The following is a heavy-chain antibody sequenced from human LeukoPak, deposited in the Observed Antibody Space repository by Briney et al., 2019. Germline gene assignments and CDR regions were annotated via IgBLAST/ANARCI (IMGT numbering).Heavy chain of an antibody. D-gene: IGHD2-2*01. Sequence: SVKVSCKASGGTFSGYAISWVRQAPGQGLEWMGRIIPIFGTANYAQKFQGRVTITTDESTSTAYMELSSLRSEDTAVYYCARGGYCSSTSCYLPFDYWGQGTLVTVSS. V-gene: IGHV1-69*05. CDR1: GGTFSGYA. CDR3: ARGGYCSSTSCYLPFDY. J-gene: IGHJ4*02. CDR2: IIPIFGTA.